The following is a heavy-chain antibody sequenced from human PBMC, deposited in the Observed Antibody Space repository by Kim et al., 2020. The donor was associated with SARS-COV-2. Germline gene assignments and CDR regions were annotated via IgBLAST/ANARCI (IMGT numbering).Heavy chain of an antibody. V-gene: IGHV3-64D*06. CDR1: GFTFSSYA. CDR2: ISSNGGST. CDR3: VKDPSSSWFYDAFDI. J-gene: IGHJ3*02. Sequence: GGSLRLSCSASGFTFSSYAMHWVRQAPGKGLEYVSAISSNGGSTYYADSVKGRFTISRDNSKNTLYLQMSSLRAEDTAVYYCVKDPSSSWFYDAFDIWGQGTMVTVSS. D-gene: IGHD6-13*01.